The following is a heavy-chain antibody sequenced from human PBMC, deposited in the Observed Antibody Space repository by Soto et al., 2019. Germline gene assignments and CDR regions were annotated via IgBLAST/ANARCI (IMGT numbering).Heavy chain of an antibody. CDR3: ARVPPHYYGSGSPSYYYYGMDV. CDR1: GGTFSSYA. Sequence: ASVKVSCKASGGTFSSYAISWVRQAPGQGLEWVGGIIPIFGTANYAQKFQGRVTITADKSTSTAYMELSSLRSEDTAVYYCARVPPHYYGSGSPSYYYYGMDVWGQGTTVTVSS. J-gene: IGHJ6*02. CDR2: IIPIFGTA. V-gene: IGHV1-69*06. D-gene: IGHD3-10*01.